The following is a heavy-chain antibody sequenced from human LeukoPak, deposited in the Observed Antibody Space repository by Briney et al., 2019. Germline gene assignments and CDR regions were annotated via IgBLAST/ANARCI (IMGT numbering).Heavy chain of an antibody. Sequence: GGSLRLSCAASGVTLSSYGMHWVRQAPGKGLEWVAVIWYDGSNKYYADSVKGRFTISRDNSKNTLYLQMNSLRAEDTAVYYCARDPNSSGWYLWAIDYWGQGTLVTVSS. V-gene: IGHV3-33*01. CDR1: GVTLSSYG. D-gene: IGHD6-19*01. CDR2: IWYDGSNK. J-gene: IGHJ4*02. CDR3: ARDPNSSGWYLWAIDY.